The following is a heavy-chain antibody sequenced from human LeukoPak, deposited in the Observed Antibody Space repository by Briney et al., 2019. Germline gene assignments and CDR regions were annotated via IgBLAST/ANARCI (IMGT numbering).Heavy chain of an antibody. CDR1: GDSMTAGDYY. D-gene: IGHD3-16*02. Sequence: LETLPLTCTVSGDSMTAGDYYWGWVRQPPGTGLQWIATSYQGASLKSRVTISLDTSKNQFSPRLTSVTAADTAVYYCARIYGLYQEAMDVWGPGITVTVSS. CDR3: ARIYGLYQEAMDV. V-gene: IGHV4-61*05. J-gene: IGHJ6*02. CDR2: S.